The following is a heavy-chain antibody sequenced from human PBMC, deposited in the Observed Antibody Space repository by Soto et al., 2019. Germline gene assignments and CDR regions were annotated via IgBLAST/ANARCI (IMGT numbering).Heavy chain of an antibody. V-gene: IGHV4-4*02. CDR3: AREIVGATAFFDY. J-gene: IGHJ4*02. CDR2: IYHSGST. Sequence: SETLSLTCAVSGGSISSSNWWSWVRQPPGKGLEWIGEIYHSGSTNYNPSLKSRVTISVDKSKNQFSLKLSSVTAADTAVYYCAREIVGATAFFDYWGQGTLVTVSS. CDR1: GGSISSSNW. D-gene: IGHD1-26*01.